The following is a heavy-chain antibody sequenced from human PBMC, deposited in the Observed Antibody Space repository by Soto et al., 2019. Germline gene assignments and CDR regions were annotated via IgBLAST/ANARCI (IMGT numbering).Heavy chain of an antibody. D-gene: IGHD6-19*01. CDR2: IYPDDSDT. CDR3: ARRLSTGWFFDF. Sequence: PGESLKISCKGSGYSFTSYWIGWVRQMPGKGLEWMGIIYPDDSDTRYSPSFQGQVAFSADKSISTAYLQWSGLKASDTAIYYCARRLSTGWFFDFWGQGTLVTVSS. CDR1: GYSFTSYW. V-gene: IGHV5-51*01. J-gene: IGHJ4*02.